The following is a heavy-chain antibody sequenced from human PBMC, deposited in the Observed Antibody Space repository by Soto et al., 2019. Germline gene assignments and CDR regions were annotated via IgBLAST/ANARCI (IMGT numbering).Heavy chain of an antibody. CDR3: ARHSIAVAGPLSVWFDP. Sequence: QLQLQESGPGLVKPSETLSLTCTVSGGSISSSSYYWGWIRQPPGKGLEWIGSIYYSGSTYYNPSLKSRVSTPVDTYKNQFSLTLISVTAADAAGYYCARHSIAVAGPLSVWFDPWGQGTLVTVSS. J-gene: IGHJ5*02. D-gene: IGHD6-19*01. CDR2: IYYSGST. V-gene: IGHV4-39*01. CDR1: GGSISSSSYY.